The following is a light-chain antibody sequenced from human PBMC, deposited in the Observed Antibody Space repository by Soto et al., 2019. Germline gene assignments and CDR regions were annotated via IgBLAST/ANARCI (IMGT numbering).Light chain of an antibody. J-gene: IGKJ1*01. V-gene: IGKV3-15*01. Sequence: EIVMTQSPGTLSVSPGERATLSCRASQSVSSNLAWYQQKPGQAPRLLIYGASTRATGIPARFSGSRSGTEFPLTISLLQSEDFAVYYWQQYNNWPRTFGQGTKVEIK. CDR1: QSVSSN. CDR2: GAS. CDR3: QQYNNWPRT.